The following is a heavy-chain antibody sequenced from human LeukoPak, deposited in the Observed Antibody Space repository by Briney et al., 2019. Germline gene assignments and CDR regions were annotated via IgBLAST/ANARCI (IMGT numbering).Heavy chain of an antibody. CDR1: GDPINSYS. CDR3: ARGVYIAAAQYAY. V-gene: IGHV4-59*01. Sequence: SETLSLTCTVSGDPINSYSWSWIRQPPGKGLEWIGYIYYSGSTDYNPSLESRATISVDTSKKQFSLKLSSVTAADTAVYYCARGVYIAAAQYAYWGQGTLVTVSS. CDR2: IYYSGST. J-gene: IGHJ4*02. D-gene: IGHD6-13*01.